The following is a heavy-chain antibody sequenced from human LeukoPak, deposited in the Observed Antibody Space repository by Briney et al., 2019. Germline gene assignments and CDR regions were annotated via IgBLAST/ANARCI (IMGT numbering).Heavy chain of an antibody. J-gene: IGHJ4*02. CDR2: INPSGGAT. D-gene: IGHD3-22*01. Sequence: ASVKVSCKASGYTFTTYYMHWVRQAPGQGLEWMGIINPSGGATSYAQKFQGRVTMTRDTSTSTVYMELSSLRSENTAVYYCARDGSPHVSMTVVTSPDYWGQGTLVTVSS. CDR3: ARDGSPHVSMTVVTSPDY. CDR1: GYTFTTYY. V-gene: IGHV1-46*01.